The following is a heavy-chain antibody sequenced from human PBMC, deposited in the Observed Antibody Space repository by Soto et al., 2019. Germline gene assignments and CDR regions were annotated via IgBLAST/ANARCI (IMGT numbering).Heavy chain of an antibody. J-gene: IGHJ6*02. V-gene: IGHV3-30*18. D-gene: IGHD2-2*01. Sequence: HPGGSLRLSCAASGFTFSSYGMHWVRQAPGKGLEWVAVISYDGSNKYYADSMKGRFTISRDNSKNTLYLQMNSLRAEDAAVYYCAKGSVVPADPNYYYYGMDVWGQGTTVPVSS. CDR1: GFTFSSYG. CDR2: ISYDGSNK. CDR3: AKGSVVPADPNYYYYGMDV.